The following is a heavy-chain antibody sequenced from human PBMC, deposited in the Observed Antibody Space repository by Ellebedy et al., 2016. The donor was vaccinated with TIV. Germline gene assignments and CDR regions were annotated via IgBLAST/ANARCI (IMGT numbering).Heavy chain of an antibody. V-gene: IGHV3-9*01. CDR3: AKRGSRGWFDP. Sequence: GGSLRLSXAASGFTFDDYAMHWVRQAPGKGLEWVSGISWNSGSIGYADSVKGRFTISRDNSKNTLYLQMNSLRAEDTAVYYCAKRGSRGWFDPWGQGTLVTVSS. CDR2: ISWNSGSI. J-gene: IGHJ5*02. D-gene: IGHD2-2*01. CDR1: GFTFDDYA.